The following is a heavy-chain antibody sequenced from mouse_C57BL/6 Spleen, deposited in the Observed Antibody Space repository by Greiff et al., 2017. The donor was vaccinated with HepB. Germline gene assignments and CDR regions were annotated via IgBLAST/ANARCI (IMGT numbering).Heavy chain of an antibody. D-gene: IGHD2-4*01. CDR1: GYAFSSSW. Sequence: QVQLQQSGPELVKPGASVKISCKASGYAFSSSWMNWVKQRPGKGLEWIGRIYPGDGDTNYNGKFKGKATLTADKSSSTAYMQLSSLTSEDSAVYICALYYEYDVEAIDYWGQGTSVTVSS. V-gene: IGHV1-82*01. CDR3: ALYYEYDVEAIDY. CDR2: IYPGDGDT. J-gene: IGHJ4*01.